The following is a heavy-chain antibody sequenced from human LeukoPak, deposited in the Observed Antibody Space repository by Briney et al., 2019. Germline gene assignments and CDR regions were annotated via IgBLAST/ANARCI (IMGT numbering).Heavy chain of an antibody. CDR2: INSDGSST. CDR1: GFTFSSYW. J-gene: IGHJ4*02. CDR3: ARDHYYGSGSLDY. Sequence: GGSLRLSCAASGFTFSSYWMHWVRQAPGKGLVWVSRINSDGSSTSYADSVKGRFTIPRDNAKDTLYLQMNSLRAEDTAVYYCARDHYYGSGSLDYWGQGTLVTVSS. V-gene: IGHV3-74*01. D-gene: IGHD3-10*01.